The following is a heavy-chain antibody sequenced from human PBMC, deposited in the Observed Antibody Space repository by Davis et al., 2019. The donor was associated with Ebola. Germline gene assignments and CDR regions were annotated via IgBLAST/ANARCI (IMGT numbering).Heavy chain of an antibody. Sequence: SLKIPCAASGFTFSSYRLHWLRQSQGKAPAWVAVICFDGSNKYYADSVKGRFTISRDNSKNTLYLQMNSLRAEDTAVYYCAKDFLRIFGVTLGAFDIWGQGTMVTVFS. CDR2: ICFDGSNK. D-gene: IGHD3-3*01. CDR3: AKDFLRIFGVTLGAFDI. CDR1: GFTFSSYR. V-gene: IGHV3-33*06. J-gene: IGHJ3*02.